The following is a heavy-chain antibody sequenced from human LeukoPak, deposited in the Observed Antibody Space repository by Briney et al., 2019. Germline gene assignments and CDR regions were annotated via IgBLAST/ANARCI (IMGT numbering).Heavy chain of an antibody. CDR2: IYSGGNA. Sequence: GGSLRLSCAASGFTVSSNYMSWVRQAPGKGLEWVSVIYSGGNAYYADSVKGRFTISRHNSKNTLYLQMNSLRAEDTAVYYCASTRADGSGSYYLDYWGQGTLVTVSS. CDR3: ASTRADGSGSYYLDY. D-gene: IGHD3-10*01. V-gene: IGHV3-53*04. CDR1: GFTVSSNY. J-gene: IGHJ4*02.